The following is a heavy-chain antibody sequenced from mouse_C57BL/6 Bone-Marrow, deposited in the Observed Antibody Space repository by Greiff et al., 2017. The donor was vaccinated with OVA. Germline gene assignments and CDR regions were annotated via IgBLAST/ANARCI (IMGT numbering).Heavy chain of an antibody. CDR2: IYPRSGNT. V-gene: IGHV1-81*01. Sequence: QVQLQQSGAELARPGASVKLSCKASGYTFTSYGISWVKQRTGQGLEWIGEIYPRSGNTYYNEKFKGKATLTADKSSSTAYMELRSLTSEDSAVYFCARRTAQAAWFAYGGQGTLVTVSA. CDR3: ARRTAQAAWFAY. J-gene: IGHJ3*01. CDR1: GYTFTSYG. D-gene: IGHD3-2*02.